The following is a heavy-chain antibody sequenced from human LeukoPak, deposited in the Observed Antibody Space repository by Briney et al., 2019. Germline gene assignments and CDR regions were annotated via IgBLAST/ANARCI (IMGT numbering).Heavy chain of an antibody. Sequence: SQTLSLTCAISGDSVSTTSAGWNWIRQSPSRGLERLGRAYYNSNWYYNYAVSVKGRITIHPDTPKNQFSLQLNSVTPEDTAVYYCARGRKVAVAGKDPGLLGYWGQGTLVTVSS. D-gene: IGHD6-19*01. J-gene: IGHJ4*02. CDR2: AYYNSNWYY. CDR3: ARGRKVAVAGKDPGLLGY. CDR1: GDSVSTTSAG. V-gene: IGHV6-1*01.